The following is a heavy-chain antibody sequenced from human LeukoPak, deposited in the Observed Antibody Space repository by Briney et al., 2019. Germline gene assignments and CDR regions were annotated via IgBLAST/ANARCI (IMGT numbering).Heavy chain of an antibody. D-gene: IGHD3-22*01. CDR2: IGSDGKT. CDR1: GFTFSAYA. V-gene: IGHV3-23*01. CDR3: AKDRGSGYHYFDY. Sequence: GGSLRLSCEASGFTFSAYAMTWVRQAPGKGLEWVSSIGSDGKTHYSESVKGRFAISRDNSKSMLFLQLNSLRAEDTAVYYCAKDRGSGYHYFDYWGQGTLVTVSS. J-gene: IGHJ4*02.